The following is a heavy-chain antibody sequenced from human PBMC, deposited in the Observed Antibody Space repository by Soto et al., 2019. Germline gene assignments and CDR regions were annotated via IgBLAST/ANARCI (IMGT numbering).Heavy chain of an antibody. CDR2: IYYSGST. Sequence: SETLSLTCTVSGGSISSYYWSWIRQPPGKGLEWIGYIYYSGSTTYNPSLKSRVTISVDTSKNQYSLKLSSVTAADTAVYYCARVMYEHYYYYYMDVWGKGTTVTVSS. D-gene: IGHD2-8*01. CDR3: ARVMYEHYYYYYMDV. V-gene: IGHV4-59*01. CDR1: GGSISSYY. J-gene: IGHJ6*03.